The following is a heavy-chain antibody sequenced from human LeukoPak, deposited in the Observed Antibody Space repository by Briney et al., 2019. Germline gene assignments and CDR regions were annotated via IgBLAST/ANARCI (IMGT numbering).Heavy chain of an antibody. CDR2: IWYDGSNK. V-gene: IGHV3-33*01. D-gene: IGHD3-10*01. J-gene: IGHJ4*02. CDR3: ARDRRNYYGSGTRFDY. CDR1: GFTFSSYG. Sequence: PGRSLRLSCAASGFTFSSYGMHWVRQAPGKGLEWVAVIWYDGSNKYYADSVKGRFTISRDNSKNTLYLQMNSLRAEDTAVYYCARDRRNYYGSGTRFDYWGQGTLVTVSS.